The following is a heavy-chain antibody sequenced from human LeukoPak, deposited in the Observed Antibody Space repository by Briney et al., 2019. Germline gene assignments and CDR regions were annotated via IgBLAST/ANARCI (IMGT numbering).Heavy chain of an antibody. CDR3: AATGGDSVYFQH. J-gene: IGHJ1*01. V-gene: IGHV3-7*03. Sequence: GGSLRLSCEASGFTFSSYWMTWVRQAPGKGLEWVANIVQDGGEKHYVDSVKGRFTISRDNAKNSLYLQMNSLRDEDTAVCYCAATGGDSVYFQHWGQGTLVTVSS. D-gene: IGHD3-10*01. CDR2: IVQDGGEK. CDR1: GFTFSSYW.